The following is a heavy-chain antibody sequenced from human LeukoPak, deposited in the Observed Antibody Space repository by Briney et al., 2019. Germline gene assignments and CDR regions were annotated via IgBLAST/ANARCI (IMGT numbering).Heavy chain of an antibody. CDR1: GYTLTELS. V-gene: IGHV1-24*01. CDR2: FDPEDGET. J-gene: IGHJ4*02. CDR3: ARAGGYYYDSSGYFGY. D-gene: IGHD3-22*01. Sequence: ASVKVSCKVSGYTLTELSMHWVRQAPGKGLEWMGGFDPEDGETIYAQKFQGRVTMTEDTSTDTAYMELSRLRSDDTAVYYCARAGGYYYDSSGYFGYWGQGTLVTVSS.